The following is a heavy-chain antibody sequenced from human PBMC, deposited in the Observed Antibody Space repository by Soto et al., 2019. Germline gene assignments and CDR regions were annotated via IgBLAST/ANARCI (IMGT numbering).Heavy chain of an antibody. Sequence: SETLSLTCTVSGGSISSSSYYWGWIRQPPGKGLEWIGSIYYSGSTYYNPSLKSRVTISVDTSKNQFSLKVSSGTAADTAVYYCARRRTSYGMDVWGQGTTVTSP. CDR2: IYYSGST. CDR3: ARRRTSYGMDV. V-gene: IGHV4-39*01. J-gene: IGHJ6*02. CDR1: GGSISSSSYY.